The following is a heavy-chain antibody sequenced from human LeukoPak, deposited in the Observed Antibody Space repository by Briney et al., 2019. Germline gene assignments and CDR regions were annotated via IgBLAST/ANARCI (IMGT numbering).Heavy chain of an antibody. CDR1: GFTFSSYA. CDR3: AKTTSYGYGSGSLGDY. Sequence: GGSLRLSCAASGFTFSSYAMSWVRQAPGKGLEWVSAISGSGSTYYADSVKGRFTISRDNSKNTLYLQMNSLRAEDTAVYYCAKTTSYGYGSGSLGDYWGQGTLVTVSS. CDR2: ISGSGST. V-gene: IGHV3-23*01. D-gene: IGHD3-10*01. J-gene: IGHJ4*02.